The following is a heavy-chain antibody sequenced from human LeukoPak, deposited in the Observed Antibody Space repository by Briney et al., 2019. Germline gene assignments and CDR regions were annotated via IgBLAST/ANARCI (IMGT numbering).Heavy chain of an antibody. D-gene: IGHD3-22*01. CDR2: INAGNGNT. CDR3: ATPDYYDSSGSSHYFDY. J-gene: IGHJ4*02. Sequence: GASVEVSCKASGYTFTSYAMHWVRQAPGQRVEWMGWINAGNGNTKYSQEFQGRVTITRDTSASTAYMELSSLRSEDMAVYYCATPDYYDSSGSSHYFDYWGQGTLVTVSS. V-gene: IGHV1-3*03. CDR1: GYTFTSYA.